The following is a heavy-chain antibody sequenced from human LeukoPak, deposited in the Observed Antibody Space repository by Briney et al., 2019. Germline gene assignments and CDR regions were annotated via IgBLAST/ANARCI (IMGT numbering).Heavy chain of an antibody. CDR3: ARGRTRGWLQLPFDY. V-gene: IGHV4-34*01. CDR2: INHSGST. CDR1: GGSFSGYY. D-gene: IGHD5-24*01. Sequence: SETLSLTCAVYGGSFSGYYWSWIRQPPGKGLEWIGEINHSGSTNYNPSLKSRVTISVDTSKNQFSLKLSSVTAADTAVYYCARGRTRGWLQLPFDYWGQGTLVTVSS. J-gene: IGHJ4*02.